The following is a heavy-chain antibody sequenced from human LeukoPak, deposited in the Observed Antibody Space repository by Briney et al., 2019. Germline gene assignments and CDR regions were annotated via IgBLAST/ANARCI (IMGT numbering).Heavy chain of an antibody. Sequence: SETLSLTCTVSGDSVSSGSYYWSWIRQPPGKGLEWIGYIYYSGSTNYNPSLKSRVTISVDTSKNQFSLKLSSVTAADTAVYYCARDFSGYSYINWFDPWGQGTLVTVSS. CDR3: ARDFSGYSYINWFDP. D-gene: IGHD5-18*01. V-gene: IGHV4-61*01. CDR2: IYYSGST. J-gene: IGHJ5*02. CDR1: GDSVSSGSYY.